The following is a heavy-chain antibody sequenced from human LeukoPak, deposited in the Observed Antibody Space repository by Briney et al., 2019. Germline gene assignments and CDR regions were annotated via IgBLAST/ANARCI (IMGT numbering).Heavy chain of an antibody. CDR2: IYQDGST. Sequence: PSETLSLTCTVSGGSIRTSGHYWSWIRQPPGKGLEWIGYIYQDGSTYYSPSLTNRVTILVDKSKNQFSLTMRSVTAADTAVYYCARDRGRYDSIWWVDPWGQGTLVTVSS. CDR3: ARDRGRYDSIWWVDP. D-gene: IGHD6-13*01. CDR1: GGSIRTSGHY. V-gene: IGHV4-30-2*01. J-gene: IGHJ5*02.